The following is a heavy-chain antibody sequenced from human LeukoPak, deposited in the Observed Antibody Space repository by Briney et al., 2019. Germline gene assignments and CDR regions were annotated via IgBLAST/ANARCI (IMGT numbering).Heavy chain of an antibody. V-gene: IGHV4-39*01. CDR1: XXSIXXXSYY. J-gene: IGHJ4*02. Sequence: SXXSIXXXSYYRGWIRQPPGKGLEWIGNIYYSGSTYYNPSLKSRVTISVEXSKNQFSLKLSSVTAAERAGYLXXXXXXXXXSGSNFFDYWGQGTLVTVSS. CDR3: XXXXXXXXSGSNFFDY. CDR2: IYYSGST. D-gene: IGHD3-10*01.